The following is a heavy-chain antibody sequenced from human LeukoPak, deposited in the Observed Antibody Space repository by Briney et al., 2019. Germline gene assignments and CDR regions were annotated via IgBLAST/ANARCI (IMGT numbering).Heavy chain of an antibody. CDR2: ISQSGSA. CDR3: ARQDYYGSGSYYNVPNFDY. D-gene: IGHD3-10*01. V-gene: IGHV4-34*01. Sequence: SETLSLTCAVYGGSFSGYYWSWIRQPPGKGLEWIGEISQSGSANYNPSLKSRVTISVDTSKNQFSLKLSSVTAADTAVYYCARQDYYGSGSYYNVPNFDYWGQGTLVTVSS. J-gene: IGHJ4*02. CDR1: GGSFSGYY.